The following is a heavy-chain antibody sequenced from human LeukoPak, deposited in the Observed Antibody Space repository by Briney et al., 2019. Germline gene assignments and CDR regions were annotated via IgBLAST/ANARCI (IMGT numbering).Heavy chain of an antibody. J-gene: IGHJ4*02. V-gene: IGHV3-33*08. CDR2: IWYDGSNK. D-gene: IGHD1-1*01. CDR1: GFTFSSYG. Sequence: PGGSLRLSCAASGFTFSSYGMHWVRQAPGKGLEWVAVIWYDGSNKYYADSVKGRFTISRDNSKNTLYLQMNSLRAEDTAVYYCARESRRYNWNDDGGYFDYWGQGTLVTVSS. CDR3: ARESRRYNWNDDGGYFDY.